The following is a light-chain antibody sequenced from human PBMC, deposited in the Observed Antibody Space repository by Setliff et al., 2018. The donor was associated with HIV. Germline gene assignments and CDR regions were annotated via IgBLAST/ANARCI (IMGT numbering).Light chain of an antibody. CDR2: NVN. CDR3: TSYTGGNTRV. J-gene: IGLJ1*01. CDR1: SSDIGGYNY. Sequence: QSVLTQPASVSGSPGQTITISCTGTSSDIGGYNYVSWYQQHPGEAPRLIIYNVNNRPSGVSSRFSGSKSGNTASPSISELRAEDETDYYCTSYTGGNTRVFGTGTKVTVL. V-gene: IGLV2-14*03.